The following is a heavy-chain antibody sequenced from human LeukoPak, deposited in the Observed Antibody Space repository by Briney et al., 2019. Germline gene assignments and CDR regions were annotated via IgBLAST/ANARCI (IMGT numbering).Heavy chain of an antibody. J-gene: IGHJ4*02. D-gene: IGHD6-13*01. V-gene: IGHV3-21*01. CDR2: ISSSSSYI. Sequence: GGSLRLSCAASGFTFSSYSMNWVRQAPGKGLEWVSSISSSSSYIYYADSVKGRFTISRENAKNSLYLQMNSLRAEDTAVYYCARGDSSSWYYFDYWGQGTLVTVSS. CDR3: ARGDSSSWYYFDY. CDR1: GFTFSSYS.